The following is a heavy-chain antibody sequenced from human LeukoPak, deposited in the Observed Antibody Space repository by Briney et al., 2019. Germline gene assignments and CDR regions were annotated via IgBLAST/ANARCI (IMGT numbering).Heavy chain of an antibody. CDR2: IYSGGST. CDR1: GFTVSSSY. V-gene: IGHV3-66*01. D-gene: IGHD3-3*01. J-gene: IGHJ3*02. CDR3: AACSLIPIFGDAFYI. Sequence: GGSLRLSCAASGFTVSSSYWSWVRQAPGKGLEGVSIIYSGGSTYYADSVKGRFTISRDNSKNTAYLQMNSLRAEDTAVYYCAACSLIPIFGDAFYIWGQGTMVTVSS.